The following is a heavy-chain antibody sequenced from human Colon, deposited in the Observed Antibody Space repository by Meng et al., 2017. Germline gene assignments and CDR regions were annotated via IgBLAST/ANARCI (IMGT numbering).Heavy chain of an antibody. CDR3: ARYYYDSSGVTYFDP. Sequence: GQLQGPGPGLGNPSQTLSLTCTVSGDSISSGNHYWSWSRQHPGKGLEWIGYFYFSGNTYYNPSLKSRVTISVDTSKNQFSLNLRSVTAADTAVYYCARYYYDSSGVTYFDPWGQGTLVTVSS. J-gene: IGHJ5*02. CDR2: FYFSGNT. CDR1: GDSISSGNHY. V-gene: IGHV4-31*03. D-gene: IGHD3-22*01.